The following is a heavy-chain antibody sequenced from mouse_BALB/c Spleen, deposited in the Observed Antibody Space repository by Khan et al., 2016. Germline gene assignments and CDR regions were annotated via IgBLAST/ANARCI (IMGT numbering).Heavy chain of an antibody. D-gene: IGHD1-2*01. J-gene: IGHJ4*01. V-gene: IGHV1-77*01. CDR3: ARSYYSYFALDY. Sequence: QVQLQQSGAELARPGASVKLSCKASGYTFTDYYINWLKQRTGQGLEWTGELFPGSGKTYYNEKFKDKATLTADDSSSTAYMQLSSLTSEDSAVYFCARSYYSYFALDYWGQGTSVTVS. CDR2: LFPGSGKT. CDR1: GYTFTDYY.